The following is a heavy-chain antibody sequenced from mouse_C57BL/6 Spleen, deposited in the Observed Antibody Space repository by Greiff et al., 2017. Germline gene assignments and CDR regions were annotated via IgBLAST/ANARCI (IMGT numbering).Heavy chain of an antibody. CDR2: ISNGGGST. CDR1: GFTFSDYY. V-gene: IGHV5-12*01. D-gene: IGHD1-1*01. J-gene: IGHJ2*01. Sequence: EVKVVESGGGLVQPGGSLKLSCAASGFTFSDYYMYLVRQTPEKRLEWVAYISNGGGSTYYPDTVKGRFTISRDNAKNTLYLQMSRLKSEDTAMYYCARLYYYGSSPYFDYWGQGTTLTVSS. CDR3: ARLYYYGSSPYFDY.